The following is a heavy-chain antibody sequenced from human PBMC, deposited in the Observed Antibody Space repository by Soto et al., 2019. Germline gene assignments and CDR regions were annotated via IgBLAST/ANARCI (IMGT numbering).Heavy chain of an antibody. J-gene: IGHJ4*02. CDR1: GGNFSGYS. Sequence: SQIQPLTYAVYGGNFSGYSWTWIRQPPGTGLEWIGEINHSGSTNYNPSLKSRVTISVDTSKNQFSLKLTSVTAADTAVYYCASFTWELPYFDYWGQGTLVTVSS. CDR3: ASFTWELPYFDY. D-gene: IGHD1-26*01. V-gene: IGHV4-34*01. CDR2: INHSGST.